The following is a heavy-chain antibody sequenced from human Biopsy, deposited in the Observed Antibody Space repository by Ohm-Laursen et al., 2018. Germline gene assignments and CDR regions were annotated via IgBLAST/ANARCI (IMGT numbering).Heavy chain of an antibody. CDR1: GYTFTSYE. Sequence: SSVKVSCNASGYTFTSYEINWVRQATGQGLEWMGWMNPDSGNTGYAQNFQGRVTMTRNTSISTAYMELSSLRSEDTAVYFCARADPPLFYYGSGSSNWFDPWGQGTLVTVSS. J-gene: IGHJ5*02. D-gene: IGHD3-10*01. CDR2: MNPDSGNT. CDR3: ARADPPLFYYGSGSSNWFDP. V-gene: IGHV1-8*01.